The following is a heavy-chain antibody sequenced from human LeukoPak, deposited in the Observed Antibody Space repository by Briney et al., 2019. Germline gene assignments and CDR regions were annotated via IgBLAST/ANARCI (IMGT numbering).Heavy chain of an antibody. CDR3: ARAYCSSTSCAFDY. CDR2: ISSSSSYI. CDR1: GFTFSSYS. V-gene: IGHV3-21*01. J-gene: IGHJ4*02. Sequence: RGSLRLSCAASGFTFSSYSMNWVRQAPGKGLEWVSSISSSSSYIYYADSVKGRFIISRDNAKNSLYLQMNSLRAEDTAVYYCARAYCSSTSCAFDYWGQGTLVTVSS. D-gene: IGHD2-2*01.